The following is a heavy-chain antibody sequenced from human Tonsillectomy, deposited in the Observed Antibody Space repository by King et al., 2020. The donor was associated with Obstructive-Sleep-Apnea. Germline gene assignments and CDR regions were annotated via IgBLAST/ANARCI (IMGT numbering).Heavy chain of an antibody. CDR2: VYYSGST. V-gene: IGHV4-31*03. D-gene: IGHD3-22*01. Sequence: VQLQESGPGLVKPSQTLSLTCTVSGGSISSGGYYWSWIRQHPGKGLEWIGHVYYSGSTYYNPSLKSRVTISVETAKNQFSLKLSSVTAADTAVYYCARAEDYYESRFDYWGQGTLVTVSS. CDR3: ARAEDYYESRFDY. J-gene: IGHJ4*02. CDR1: GGSISSGGYY.